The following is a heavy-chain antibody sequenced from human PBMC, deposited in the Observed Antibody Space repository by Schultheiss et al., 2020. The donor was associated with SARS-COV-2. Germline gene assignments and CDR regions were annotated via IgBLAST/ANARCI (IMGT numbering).Heavy chain of an antibody. CDR2: ISSSSSYT. D-gene: IGHD4-23*01. Sequence: GESLKISCAASGFTFSDYYMSWIRQAPGKGLEWVSYISSSSSYTNYADSVKGRFTISRDNAKNSLYLQMNSLRAEDTAVYYCARYGGNSGWFDPWGQGTLVTVSS. CDR1: GFTFSDYY. CDR3: ARYGGNSGWFDP. V-gene: IGHV3-11*06. J-gene: IGHJ5*02.